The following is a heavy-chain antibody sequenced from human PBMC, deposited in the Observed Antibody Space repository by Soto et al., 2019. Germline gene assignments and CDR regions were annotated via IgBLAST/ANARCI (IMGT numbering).Heavy chain of an antibody. V-gene: IGHV1-69*02. Sequence: QVQLVQSGAEVKKPGSSVKVSCKASGGTFSNYTISWVRQAPGQGLEWMGRIIPIVRMADYAQKFQGRVTITADKSTGTAYMELSSLRSEDTAVYYCASVSGGVHFDFWGQGTLVTVSS. J-gene: IGHJ4*02. CDR2: IIPIVRMA. CDR1: GGTFSNYT. CDR3: ASVSGGVHFDF. D-gene: IGHD3-16*01.